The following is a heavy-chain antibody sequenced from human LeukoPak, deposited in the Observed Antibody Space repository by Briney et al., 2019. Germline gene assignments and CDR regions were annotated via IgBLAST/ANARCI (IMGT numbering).Heavy chain of an antibody. CDR1: GFTFSSYS. D-gene: IGHD1-26*01. V-gene: IGHV3-48*01. J-gene: IGHJ4*02. CDR3: VRMETRKIVGATIDF. CDR2: ISSSSSTI. Sequence: GGSLRLSCAASGFTFSSYSMNWVRQAPGKGLEWVSYISSSSSTIYYTDSVKGRFTISRDNSKNTLYLQMNSLRAEDTALYYCVRMETRKIVGATIDFWGQGTLVTVSS.